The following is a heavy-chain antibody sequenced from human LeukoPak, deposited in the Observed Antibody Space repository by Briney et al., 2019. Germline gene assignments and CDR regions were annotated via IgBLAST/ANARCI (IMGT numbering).Heavy chain of an antibody. CDR2: INPNSGGT. J-gene: IGHJ4*02. Sequence: ASVRVSFKASGYTFTIYGISGVRQAPGQGGEGMGWINPNSGGTNYAQKFQGRVTMTRDTSISTAYMELSRLRSDDTAVYYCARDLGVAGGWGQGTLVTVSS. V-gene: IGHV1-2*02. CDR1: GYTFTIYG. D-gene: IGHD2-15*01. CDR3: ARDLGVAGG.